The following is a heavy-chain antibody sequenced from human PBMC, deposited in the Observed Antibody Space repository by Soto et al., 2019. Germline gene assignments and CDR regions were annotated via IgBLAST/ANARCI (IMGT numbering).Heavy chain of an antibody. V-gene: IGHV2-26*04. D-gene: IGHD6-13*01. Sequence: QVTVKESGPVLVKPTETLTLTCTVSGFSLSNAGLGVSWIRQPQGKALEWLAHIFSNDEKSYSTSLKSRRTISKDTSKRQVVLIMTNMDPVDTATYYCASTYSTSWYWFDPWGQGTLVTVSS. CDR1: GFSLSNAGLG. CDR3: ASTYSTSWYWFDP. CDR2: IFSNDEK. J-gene: IGHJ5*02.